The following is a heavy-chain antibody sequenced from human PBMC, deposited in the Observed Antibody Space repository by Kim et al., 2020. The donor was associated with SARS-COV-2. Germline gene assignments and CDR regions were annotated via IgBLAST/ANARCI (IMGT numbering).Heavy chain of an antibody. Sequence: SETLSLTCNVSDGSINSGGFYWSWVRQHPGKGLEWIGYIYYNGNPYYNPSFKSRVTISVAASKRHFSPKLSSVTAADTAVYYCARDLHPLWG. V-gene: IGHV4-31*03. CDR3: ARDLHPL. CDR2: IYYNGNP. J-gene: IGHJ2*01. CDR1: DGSINSGGFY.